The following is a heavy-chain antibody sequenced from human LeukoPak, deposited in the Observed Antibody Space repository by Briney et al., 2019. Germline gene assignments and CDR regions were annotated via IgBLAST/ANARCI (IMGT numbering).Heavy chain of an antibody. CDR3: ARGGKTVAGTGAWF. CDR2: ISAYNGNT. CDR1: GYTFTEYG. Sequence: ASVKVCCKASGYTFTEYGITWVRQAPGQGLEWMGWISAYNGNTNYAQKIQGRVTMTTDTSTSTAYMELRSLRSDDTAVYYCARGGKTVAGTGAWFWGQGTLVTVSS. V-gene: IGHV1-18*01. J-gene: IGHJ4*02. D-gene: IGHD6-19*01.